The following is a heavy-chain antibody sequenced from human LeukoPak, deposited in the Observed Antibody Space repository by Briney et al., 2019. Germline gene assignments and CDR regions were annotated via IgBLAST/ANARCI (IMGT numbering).Heavy chain of an antibody. Sequence: ASVTVSFKCSVYTFTCYYMHWVRQAPGQGREWMGWIYPNSGGTNYAQKFEGRVTMTRDTSISTAYIELSRLRSDDTAVYYRARAGVQNYYDSSGYYPPDYWGQGTLVTVSS. CDR2: IYPNSGGT. J-gene: IGHJ4*02. CDR1: VYTFTCYY. D-gene: IGHD3-22*01. CDR3: ARAGVQNYYDSSGYYPPDY. V-gene: IGHV1-2*02.